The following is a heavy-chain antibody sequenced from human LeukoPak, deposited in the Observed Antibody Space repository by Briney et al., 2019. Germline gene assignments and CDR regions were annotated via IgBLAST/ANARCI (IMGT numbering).Heavy chain of an antibody. D-gene: IGHD3-3*01. V-gene: IGHV1-46*01. CDR1: GYAFTSYY. CDR3: ARDRNDFWSGNSYYYYMDV. Sequence: ASVKVSCKASGYAFTSYYMHWVRQAPGQGLEWMGIINPSGGSTSYAQKFQGRVTMTRDMSTSTVYMELSSLRSEDTAVYYCARDRNDFWSGNSYYYYMDVWGKGTTVTVSS. CDR2: INPSGGST. J-gene: IGHJ6*03.